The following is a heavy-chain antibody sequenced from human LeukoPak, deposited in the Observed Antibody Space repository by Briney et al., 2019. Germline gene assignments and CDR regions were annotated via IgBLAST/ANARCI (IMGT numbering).Heavy chain of an antibody. V-gene: IGHV4-34*01. CDR3: ARRLDSWSFDY. J-gene: IGHJ4*02. D-gene: IGHD3-9*01. Sequence: SETLSLTCAVYGGSFSGYYWSWIRQPPGKGLEWIGSIYHSGITYYNPSLKSRVTISVDTSKNQFSLKLSSVTAADTAVYYCARRLDSWSFDYWGQGTLVTVSS. CDR2: IYHSGIT. CDR1: GGSFSGYY.